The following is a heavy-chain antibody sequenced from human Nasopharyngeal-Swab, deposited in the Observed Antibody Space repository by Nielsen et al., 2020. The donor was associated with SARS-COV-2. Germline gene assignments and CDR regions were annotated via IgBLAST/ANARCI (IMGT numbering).Heavy chain of an antibody. V-gene: IGHV3-33*01. Sequence: RQPPGKGLEWVAVIWHDGSTKYYADSVKARFTVSRDNSKNRLYLQMNSLRAEDTAVYFCARDGSTIRRGPDYYYYYMDLWGKGTTVTVSS. CDR2: IWHDGSTK. CDR3: ARDGSTIRRGPDYYYYYMDL. J-gene: IGHJ6*03. D-gene: IGHD2/OR15-2a*01.